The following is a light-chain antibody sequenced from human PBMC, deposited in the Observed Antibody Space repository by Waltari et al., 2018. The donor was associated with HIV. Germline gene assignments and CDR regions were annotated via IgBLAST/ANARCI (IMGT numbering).Light chain of an antibody. V-gene: IGLV1-51*01. J-gene: IGLJ3*02. CDR3: GTWDNSLKAGV. Sequence: QSVLTQPPSVSAAPGQKVTISCSGSNSNIGNNYVAWYQQFPGTAPKLLIFDTPDRPPGIPDRFSGSKSGTSATLGITGLQIGDEADYYCGTWDNSLKAGVFGGGTRLTVL. CDR1: NSNIGNNY. CDR2: DTP.